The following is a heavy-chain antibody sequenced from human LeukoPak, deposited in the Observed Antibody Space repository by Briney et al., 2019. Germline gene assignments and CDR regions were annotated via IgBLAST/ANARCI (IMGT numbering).Heavy chain of an antibody. J-gene: IGHJ4*02. Sequence: SETLSLTCAVYGGSFSGYYWSWIRQPPGKGLEWIGEINHSGSTNYNPSLKSRVTISVDTSKNQFSLKLSSVTAADTAMYYCASREGTVTTANFDYWGQGTLVTVSS. CDR1: GGSFSGYY. D-gene: IGHD4-17*01. CDR2: INHSGST. V-gene: IGHV4-34*01. CDR3: ASREGTVTTANFDY.